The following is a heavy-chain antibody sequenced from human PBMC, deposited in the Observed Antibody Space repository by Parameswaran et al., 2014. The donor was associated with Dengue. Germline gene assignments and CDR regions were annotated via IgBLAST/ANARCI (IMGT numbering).Heavy chain of an antibody. Sequence: RWIRQPPGKGLEWVSIIYSGGNTYYADSVKGRFTISRDNSKNTLYLQMNSLRAEDTAVYYCATSGSYLNYGMDVWGQGDHGHRLL. CDR3: ATSGSYLNYGMDV. J-gene: IGHJ6*02. D-gene: IGHD1-26*01. V-gene: IGHV3-66*02. CDR2: IYSGGNT.